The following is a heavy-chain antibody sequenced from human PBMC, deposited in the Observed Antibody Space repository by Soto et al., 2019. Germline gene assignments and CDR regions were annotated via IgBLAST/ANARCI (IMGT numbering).Heavy chain of an antibody. CDR2: IWYDGSNK. CDR3: AREGLRRGYFDY. Sequence: PGGSLRLSCAASGFTFSSYGMHWVRQAPGKGLEWVAVIWYDGSNKYYADSVKGRFTISRDNSKNTLYLQMNSLRAEDTAVYYCAREGLRRGYFDYWGQGTLVTVSS. CDR1: GFTFSSYG. V-gene: IGHV3-33*01. D-gene: IGHD4-17*01. J-gene: IGHJ4*02.